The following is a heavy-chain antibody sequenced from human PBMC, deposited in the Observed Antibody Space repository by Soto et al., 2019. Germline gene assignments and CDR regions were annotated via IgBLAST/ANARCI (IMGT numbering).Heavy chain of an antibody. Sequence: QVQLQESGPGLVKPSETLSLTCTVSGGSISSYYWSWIRQPPGKGLEWIGYIYYSGSTNYNPSLKSRVTISVDTYKKQFSLKLSSVTAADTAVYYWARVRGYSYGYGSFDYWGQGTLVTVSS. CDR2: IYYSGST. J-gene: IGHJ4*02. V-gene: IGHV4-59*01. D-gene: IGHD5-18*01. CDR1: GGSISSYY. CDR3: ARVRGYSYGYGSFDY.